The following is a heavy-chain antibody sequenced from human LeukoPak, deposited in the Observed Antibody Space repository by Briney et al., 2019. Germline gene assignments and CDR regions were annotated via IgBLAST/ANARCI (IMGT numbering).Heavy chain of an antibody. V-gene: IGHV1-46*01. Sequence: ASVKVSCKASGYTFTSYYMHWVRQAPGQGLEWMGIINPSGGSTSYAQKFQGRVTITADKSTSTAYMELSSLRSEDTAVYYCARDQGYSSSWFHFDFAYWGQGTLVTVSS. D-gene: IGHD6-13*01. J-gene: IGHJ4*02. CDR1: GYTFTSYY. CDR2: INPSGGST. CDR3: ARDQGYSSSWFHFDFAY.